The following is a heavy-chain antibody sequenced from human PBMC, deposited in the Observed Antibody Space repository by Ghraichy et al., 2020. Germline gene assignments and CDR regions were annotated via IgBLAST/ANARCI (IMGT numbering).Heavy chain of an antibody. CDR3: ARDRPVSYVWGSYGVY. V-gene: IGHV3-66*01. CDR2: IYSGGST. D-gene: IGHD3-16*01. CDR1: GFTVSSNY. Sequence: LSLTCAASGFTVSSNYMSWVRQAPGKGLEWVSVIYSGGSTYYADSVKGRFTISRDNSKNTLYLQMNSLRAEDTAVYYCARDRPVSYVWGSYGVYWGQGTLVTVSS. J-gene: IGHJ4*02.